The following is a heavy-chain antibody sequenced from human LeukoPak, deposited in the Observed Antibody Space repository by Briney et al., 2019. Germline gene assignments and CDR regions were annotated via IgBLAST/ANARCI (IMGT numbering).Heavy chain of an antibody. Sequence: ASVKVSCKASGYTFTSCDINWVRQATGQGLEWMGWMNPNSGNTGYAQKFQGRVTMTRNTSISTAYMELSSLRSEDTAVYYCARAHYDSSGYPRYWGQGTLVTVSS. D-gene: IGHD3-22*01. CDR2: MNPNSGNT. V-gene: IGHV1-8*01. J-gene: IGHJ4*02. CDR1: GYTFTSCD. CDR3: ARAHYDSSGYPRY.